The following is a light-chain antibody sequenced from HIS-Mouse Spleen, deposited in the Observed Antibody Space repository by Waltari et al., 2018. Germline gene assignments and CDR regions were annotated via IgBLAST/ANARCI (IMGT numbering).Light chain of an antibody. CDR1: SPNIGSNY. V-gene: IGLV1-47*01. Sequence: VLTQPPSASGTPGQRVTISCSGSSPNIGSNYVYCYQQLPGTAPKPLIYRNNQRPSGVPDRFSGSKSGTSASLAISGLRSEDEADYYCAAWDDSLSGPVFGGGTKLTVL. CDR3: AAWDDSLSGPV. CDR2: RNN. J-gene: IGLJ3*02.